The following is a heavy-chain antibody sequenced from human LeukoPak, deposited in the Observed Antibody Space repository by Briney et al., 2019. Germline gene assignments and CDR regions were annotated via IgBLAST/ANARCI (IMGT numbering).Heavy chain of an antibody. Sequence: SETLSLTCTVSGYSISSGYYWGWIRQPPGKGLEWIGSIYHSGSTYYNPSLKSRVTISVDTPKNQFSLKLSSVTAADTAVYYCARERFGELEYYFDYWGQGTLVTVSS. CDR2: IYHSGST. CDR3: ARERFGELEYYFDY. D-gene: IGHD3-10*01. J-gene: IGHJ4*02. V-gene: IGHV4-38-2*02. CDR1: GYSISSGYY.